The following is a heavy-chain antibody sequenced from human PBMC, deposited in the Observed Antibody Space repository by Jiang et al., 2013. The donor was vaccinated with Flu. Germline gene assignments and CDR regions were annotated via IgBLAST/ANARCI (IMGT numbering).Heavy chain of an antibody. CDR2: IYPGDSDT. Sequence: GAEVKKPGESLKISCKGSGYSFTSYWIGWVRQMPGKGLEWMGIIYPGDSDTRYSPSFQGQVTISADKSISTAYLQWSSLKASDTAMYYCARQSPDYGDYDGMLETDYWGQGNPGHRLL. D-gene: IGHD4-17*01. J-gene: IGHJ4*02. CDR1: GYSFTSYW. V-gene: IGHV5-51*01. CDR3: ARQSPDYGDYDGMLETDY.